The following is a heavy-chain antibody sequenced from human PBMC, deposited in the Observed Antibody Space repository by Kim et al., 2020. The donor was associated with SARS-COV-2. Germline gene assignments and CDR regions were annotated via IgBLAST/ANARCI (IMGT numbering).Heavy chain of an antibody. J-gene: IGHJ6*02. CDR2: INHSGST. CDR3: ARGPPYYDILTGPRRDGMDV. D-gene: IGHD3-9*01. Sequence: SETLSLTCAVYGGSFSGYYWSWIRQPPGKGLEWIGEINHSGSTNYNPSLKSRVTISVDTSKNQFSLKLSSVTAADTAVYYCARGPPYYDILTGPRRDGMDVWGQGTTVTVSS. V-gene: IGHV4-34*01. CDR1: GGSFSGYY.